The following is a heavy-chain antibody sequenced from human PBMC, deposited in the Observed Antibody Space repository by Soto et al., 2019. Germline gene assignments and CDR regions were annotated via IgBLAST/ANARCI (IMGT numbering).Heavy chain of an antibody. Sequence: EVQLVESGGGLVQPGGSLRLSCAASGLTVSSNYMSWVRQAPGKGLERVSVLYSGGSTYYADSVKCRFIIYRDNYKNTLYLQMGGLRVEDTAVYYCARDSSLHQSLFCGMDVWGQGTRVTVSS. V-gene: IGHV3-66*01. CDR1: GLTVSSNY. J-gene: IGHJ6*01. CDR3: ARDSSLHQSLFCGMDV. CDR2: LYSGGST. D-gene: IGHD2-15*01.